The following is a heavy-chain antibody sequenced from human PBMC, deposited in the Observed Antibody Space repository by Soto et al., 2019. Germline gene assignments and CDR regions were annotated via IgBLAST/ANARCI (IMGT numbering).Heavy chain of an antibody. CDR1: GGSISSGGYY. Sequence: PSETLSLTCTVSGGSISSGGYYWSWIRQHPGKGLEWIGYIYYSGSTYYNPSPKSRVTISVDTSKNQFSLKLSSVTAADTAVYYCARVVYDYVWGSYRYEFDYWGQGTLVTVPS. CDR2: IYYSGST. J-gene: IGHJ4*01. V-gene: IGHV4-31*03. D-gene: IGHD3-16*02. CDR3: ARVVYDYVWGSYRYEFDY.